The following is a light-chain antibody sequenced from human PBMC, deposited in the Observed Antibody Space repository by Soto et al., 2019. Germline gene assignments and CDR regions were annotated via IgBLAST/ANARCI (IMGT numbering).Light chain of an antibody. V-gene: IGKV1-12*01. CDR1: QGISIW. CDR3: LQANIFHYT. CDR2: AAS. Sequence: DIQMTQSPSSVSASVGDRVSITCRASQGISIWLAWYQQKPGKAPKLLIYAASSLQSGVPSRFGGSASGTDFTVTISILQAEEVVTYCALQANIFHYTVGPGTTVDI. J-gene: IGKJ3*01.